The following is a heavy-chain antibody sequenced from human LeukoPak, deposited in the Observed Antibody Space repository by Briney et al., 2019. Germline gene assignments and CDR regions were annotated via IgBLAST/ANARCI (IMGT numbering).Heavy chain of an antibody. J-gene: IGHJ4*02. CDR1: GFTFSSYA. V-gene: IGHV3-23*01. D-gene: IGHD5-12*01. CDR3: AKAALPCSGYDTDHFDY. CDR2: ISGSGGST. Sequence: GGSLRLSCAASGFTFSSYAMSWVRQAPGKGLEWVSAISGSGGSTYYADSVKGRFTISRDNSKNTLYLQMNSLRAEDTAVYYCAKAALPCSGYDTDHFDYWGQGTLVTVSS.